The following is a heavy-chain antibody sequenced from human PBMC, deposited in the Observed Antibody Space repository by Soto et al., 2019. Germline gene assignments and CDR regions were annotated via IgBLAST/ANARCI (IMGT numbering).Heavy chain of an antibody. CDR3: ARSIIGYCSGGSFYADFDI. CDR1: GYTFTSYG. CDR2: ISAYNGNT. J-gene: IGHJ3*02. V-gene: IGHV1-18*01. Sequence: QVQLVQSGAEVKKPGASVKVSCKASGYTFTSYGISWVRQAPGQGLEWMGWISAYNGNTNYAQKLQGRGTLTTHTSTSTAYMELRSLRSDDTAVYYCARSIIGYCSGGSFYADFDIWCQGTMVTVSS. D-gene: IGHD2-15*01.